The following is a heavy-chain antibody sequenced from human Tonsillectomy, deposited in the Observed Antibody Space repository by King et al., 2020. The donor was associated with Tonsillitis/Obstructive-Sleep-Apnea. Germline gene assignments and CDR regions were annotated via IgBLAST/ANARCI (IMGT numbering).Heavy chain of an antibody. D-gene: IGHD3-3*01. V-gene: IGHV3-30*04. J-gene: IGHJ6*03. CDR3: ARAGYYDFWSGAMDV. Sequence: VQLVESGGGVVQPGRSLRLSCAASGFTFSSHAMHWVRQAPGKGLEWVAIISYDGSNKYYADSVKGRFTISRDNSKNTLYLQMHSLRGEDTAVYYCARAGYYDFWSGAMDVWGKGTTVTVSS. CDR1: GFTFSSHA. CDR2: ISYDGSNK.